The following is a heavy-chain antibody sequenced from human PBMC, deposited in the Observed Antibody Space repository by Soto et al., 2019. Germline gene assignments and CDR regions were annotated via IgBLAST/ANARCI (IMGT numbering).Heavy chain of an antibody. V-gene: IGHV1-69*13. J-gene: IGHJ4*01. CDR1: GGTFSSYA. CDR2: IIPIFGTA. Sequence: GASVKVSCKASGGTFSSYAISWVRQAPGQGLEWMGGIIPIFGTANYAQKFQGRVTITADESTSTAYMELSSLRSEDTAVYYCARRPKFNFDWSLWGYFDYWGQEPWSPSPQ. CDR3: ARRPKFNFDWSLWGYFDY. D-gene: IGHD3-9*01.